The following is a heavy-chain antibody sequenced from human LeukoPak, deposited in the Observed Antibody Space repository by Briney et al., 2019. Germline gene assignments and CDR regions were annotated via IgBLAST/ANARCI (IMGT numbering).Heavy chain of an antibody. Sequence: SETLSLTCTVSGDSISSTNYYWGGIRQPPGKGLEWIGSIYHSGSTYYNPSLKSRVTISVDTSKNQFSLKLSSVTAADTAVYYCARTTWFVITFGGVHYFDYWGQGTLVTVSS. CDR2: IYHSGST. J-gene: IGHJ4*02. D-gene: IGHD3-16*01. CDR3: ARTTWFVITFGGVHYFDY. V-gene: IGHV4-39*07. CDR1: GDSISSTNYY.